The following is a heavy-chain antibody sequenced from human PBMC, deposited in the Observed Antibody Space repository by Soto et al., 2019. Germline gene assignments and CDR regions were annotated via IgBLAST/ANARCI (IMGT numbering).Heavy chain of an antibody. J-gene: IGHJ4*02. V-gene: IGHV1-69*12. CDR1: GGTFSSYS. CDR3: TRGVYGGYEY. CDR2: IIPIFGTA. D-gene: IGHD5-12*01. Sequence: QVQLVQSGAEVKKPGSSVKVSCKASGGTFSSYSITWVRQAPGQGLEWMGGIIPIFGTANYAQKFQGRVTITADESTSTGYMEMSSLRSEDTAVYSSTRGVYGGYEYWGQGTLVTVSS.